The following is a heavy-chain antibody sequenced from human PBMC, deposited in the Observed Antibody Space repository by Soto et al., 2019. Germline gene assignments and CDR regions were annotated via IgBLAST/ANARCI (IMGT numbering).Heavy chain of an antibody. J-gene: IGHJ2*01. D-gene: IGHD5-12*01. CDR2: INPSGGST. CDR1: GYTFTSYY. Sequence: ASVKVSCKASGYTFTSYYIHLVRQAPGQGLEGMGIINPSGGSTSYAQKFQGRGTMTRDTSTSTVYMELSSLRSEDTAVYYCARELIVVTINGSTWEFYIWCRGTLVTIS. CDR3: ARELIVVTINGSTWEFYI. V-gene: IGHV1-46*03.